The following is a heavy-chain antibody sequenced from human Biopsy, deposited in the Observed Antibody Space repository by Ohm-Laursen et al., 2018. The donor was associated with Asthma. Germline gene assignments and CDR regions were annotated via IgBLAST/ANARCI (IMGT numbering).Heavy chain of an antibody. CDR1: GFTFSSYA. J-gene: IGHJ4*02. Sequence: RSLRLSCSASGFTFSSYAMHWVRQAPGKGLEWVAVISYDGSNKYYADSVKGRFTISRDNSKNTLYLQMNSLRAEDTAVYYCASQSSGPDFWSGYYYFDYWGQGTLVTVSS. D-gene: IGHD3-3*01. CDR2: ISYDGSNK. CDR3: ASQSSGPDFWSGYYYFDY. V-gene: IGHV3-30-3*01.